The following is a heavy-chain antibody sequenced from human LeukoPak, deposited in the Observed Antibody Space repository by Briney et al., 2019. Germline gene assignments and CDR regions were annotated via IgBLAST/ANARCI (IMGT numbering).Heavy chain of an antibody. V-gene: IGHV5-51*01. CDR3: ARRFSSNWYYFDY. CDR1: GYSFTSYW. D-gene: IGHD6-13*01. J-gene: IGHJ4*02. CDR2: IYPDDSDT. Sequence: GESLKISCKGSGYSFTSYWIGWVRPMPGKGLEWMGIIYPDDSDTVYSPSFQGQVTISADKSISTAYLQWSSLKAADTAVYYCARRFSSNWYYFDYWGQGTLVTVSS.